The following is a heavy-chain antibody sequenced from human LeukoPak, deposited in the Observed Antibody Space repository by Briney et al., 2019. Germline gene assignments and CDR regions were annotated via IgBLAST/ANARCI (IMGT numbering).Heavy chain of an antibody. J-gene: IGHJ5*02. CDR2: IYSGGST. V-gene: IGHV3-66*01. Sequence: GGSLRLSCAASGFTVSSNYMSWVRQAPGKGLEWVSVIYSGGSTYYADSVKGRFTISRDNSKNTLYLQMNSLRAEDTAVYYCASKAAAIPNWFDPWGQGTLVTVSS. D-gene: IGHD2-2*01. CDR3: ASKAAAIPNWFDP. CDR1: GFTVSSNY.